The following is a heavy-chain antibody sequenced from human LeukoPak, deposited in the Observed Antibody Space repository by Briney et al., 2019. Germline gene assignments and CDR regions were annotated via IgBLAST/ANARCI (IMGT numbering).Heavy chain of an antibody. D-gene: IGHD4-17*01. CDR2: ISGGVGST. Sequence: GGSLRLSCEPPGLTFGAYAISWVAPAPGRGLWWVSPISGGVGSTYYADSVKCRFTISRDNSKNTLYLQMNSLRAEDTAVYYCAKRGLRGNWFHGGGQGTLVTVSS. V-gene: IGHV3-23*01. J-gene: IGHJ5*02. CDR1: GLTFGAYA. CDR3: AKRGLRGNWFHG.